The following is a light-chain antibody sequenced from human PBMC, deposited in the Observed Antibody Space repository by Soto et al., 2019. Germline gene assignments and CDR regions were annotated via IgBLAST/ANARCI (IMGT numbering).Light chain of an antibody. J-gene: IGKJ4*01. CDR2: GVS. Sequence: ELVMTQSPATLSVSPGEGATLSCRASQSVRSDLAWYQHKPGLAPRLLIYGVSTRATGIPVRFSGSGSGTEFTLSISSLQSEDSAIYYCQHYNNLPLTFGGGTKVDIK. V-gene: IGKV3-15*01. CDR1: QSVRSD. CDR3: QHYNNLPLT.